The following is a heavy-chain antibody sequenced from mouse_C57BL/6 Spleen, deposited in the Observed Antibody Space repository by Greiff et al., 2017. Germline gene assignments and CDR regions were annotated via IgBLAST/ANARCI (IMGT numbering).Heavy chain of an antibody. CDR3: ARVGDPWYFDV. J-gene: IGHJ1*03. CDR2: INYDGSST. V-gene: IGHV5-16*01. D-gene: IGHD2-13*01. CDR1: GFTFSDYY. Sequence: EVKVVESEGGLVQPGSSMKLSCTASGFTFSDYYMAWVRQVPEKGLEWVANINYDGSSTYYLDSLKSRFIISRDNAKNILYLQMSSLKSEDTATYYCARVGDPWYFDVWGTGTTVTVSS.